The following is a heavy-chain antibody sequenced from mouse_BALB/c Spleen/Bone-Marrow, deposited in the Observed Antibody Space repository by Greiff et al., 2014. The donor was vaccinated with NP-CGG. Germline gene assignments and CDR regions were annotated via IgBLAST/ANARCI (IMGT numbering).Heavy chain of an antibody. CDR2: INSNGGST. V-gene: IGHV5-6-3*01. Sequence: EVQRVESGGGLVQPGGSLKISCAASGFTFSSYGMSWVRQTPDKRLDLVATINSNGGSTYYPDSAKGRFTISRDNAKNTLYLQMSSLKSEDTAMYYCGRDNYYDYDGFAYWGQGTLVTVSA. D-gene: IGHD2-4*01. J-gene: IGHJ3*01. CDR1: GFTFSSYG. CDR3: GRDNYYDYDGFAY.